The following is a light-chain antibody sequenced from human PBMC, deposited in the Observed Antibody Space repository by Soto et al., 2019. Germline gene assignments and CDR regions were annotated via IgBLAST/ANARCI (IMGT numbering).Light chain of an antibody. J-gene: IGKJ1*01. CDR3: QHFGTTPWT. CDR1: QSFSSNS. V-gene: IGKV3-20*01. Sequence: DIVLTQSPGTLSVSPGERATLSCRASQSFSSNSLAWYQKKPGQAPRLLIYGTSSRATGVPDRFSGSGSGTDFTLTINRLEAEDFAVYYCQHFGTTPWTFGQGTKVEIK. CDR2: GTS.